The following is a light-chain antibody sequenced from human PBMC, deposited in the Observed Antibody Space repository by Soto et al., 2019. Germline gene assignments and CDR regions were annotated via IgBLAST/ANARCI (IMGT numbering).Light chain of an antibody. CDR1: QSVSTN. CDR2: DAS. CDR3: QQAYSFPIT. V-gene: IGKV3D-15*01. J-gene: IGKJ5*01. Sequence: EIVMTQFPATLSESPEERVTLSCRASQSVSTNVAWYQQKPGEAPRLLIFDASARAVDIPGRLSGSVSGTDFTLTINSLQPEDFATYYRQQAYSFPITFGQGTRLEIK.